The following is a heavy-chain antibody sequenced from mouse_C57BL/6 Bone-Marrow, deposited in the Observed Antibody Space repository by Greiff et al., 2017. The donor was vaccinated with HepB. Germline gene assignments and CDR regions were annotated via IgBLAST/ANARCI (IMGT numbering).Heavy chain of an antibody. CDR1: GYTFTSYW. CDR2: IDPNSGGT. V-gene: IGHV1-72*01. Sequence: QVQLQQPGAELVKPGASVKLSCKASGYTFTSYWMHWVKQRPGRGLEWIGMIDPNSGGTKYNEKFKSKATLTVDKPSSTAYMQLSSLTSEDSAVYYCARNSNPHYYAMDYWGQGTTVTVSS. J-gene: IGHJ4*01. D-gene: IGHD2-5*01. CDR3: ARNSNPHYYAMDY.